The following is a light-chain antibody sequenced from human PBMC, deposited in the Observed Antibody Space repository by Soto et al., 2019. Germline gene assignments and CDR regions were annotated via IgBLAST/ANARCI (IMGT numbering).Light chain of an antibody. CDR3: QQYISYST. CDR2: DAS. J-gene: IGKJ1*01. CDR1: RSISNW. V-gene: IGKV1-5*01. Sequence: DIQMPQSPSTQPASVEDRVTITFRASRSISNWLAWFQQKPGKAPKFLIYDASSLVSGVPSRFSGSGSGTEFTLTISCLQPDDFATDYCQQYISYSTFGQGTKVDIK.